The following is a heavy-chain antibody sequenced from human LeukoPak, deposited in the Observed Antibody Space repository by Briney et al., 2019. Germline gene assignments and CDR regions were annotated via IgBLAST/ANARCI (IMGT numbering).Heavy chain of an antibody. V-gene: IGHV4-34*01. J-gene: IGHJ4*02. CDR1: GGSFSGYY. D-gene: IGHD2-21*02. CDR2: INPSGST. CDR3: VRGSRVYCGGDCYYY. Sequence: SETLSLTCTVFGGSFSGYYWSWIRQPPDKGLEWIGEINPSGSTNYNPSLKTRVAISTDTSKNHFSLNLNSVTAADTGVYYCVRGSRVYCGGDCYYYWGQGTLVTVSS.